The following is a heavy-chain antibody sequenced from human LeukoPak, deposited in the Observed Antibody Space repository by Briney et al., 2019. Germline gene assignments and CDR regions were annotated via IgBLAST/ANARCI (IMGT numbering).Heavy chain of an antibody. J-gene: IGHJ4*02. V-gene: IGHV3-7*03. CDR2: IKQDGSEK. CDR3: AKRPSSSSLNY. CDR1: GFTFSSYW. D-gene: IGHD6-6*01. Sequence: GGSLRLSCAASGFTFSSYWMSWVRQAPGKGLEWVANIKQDGSEKYYADSVKGRFTISRDNSKNTLYLQMNSLRAEDTAVYYCAKRPSSSSLNYWGQGTLVTVSS.